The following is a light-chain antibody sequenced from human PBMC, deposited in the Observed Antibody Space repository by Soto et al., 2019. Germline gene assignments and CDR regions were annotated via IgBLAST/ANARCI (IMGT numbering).Light chain of an antibody. CDR3: QQYGSSSWT. CDR2: GAS. V-gene: IGKV3-20*01. CDR1: QSISSSY. J-gene: IGKJ1*01. Sequence: EIVLTQSPGTLSLSPGKRATLSCRASQSISSSYLAWYQQRPGQAPRLLIYGASSRATGIPDRFSGSGSGTEFTLTISRLEPEDFAVYYCQQYGSSSWTFXQGTKVDNK.